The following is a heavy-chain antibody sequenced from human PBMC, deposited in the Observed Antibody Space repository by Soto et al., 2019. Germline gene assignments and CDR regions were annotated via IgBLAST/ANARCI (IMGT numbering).Heavy chain of an antibody. Sequence: ASVKGSCKASGYTFTSYDINWVRQATGQGLEWMGWMSPNSDNTGYAKKFQGRVTMTRNTSISTAYMELSSLRSEDTAVYYCARVFGWNYYYYYMDVWGKGTTVTVSS. J-gene: IGHJ6*03. V-gene: IGHV1-8*01. D-gene: IGHD6-19*01. CDR2: MSPNSDNT. CDR1: GYTFTSYD. CDR3: ARVFGWNYYYYYMDV.